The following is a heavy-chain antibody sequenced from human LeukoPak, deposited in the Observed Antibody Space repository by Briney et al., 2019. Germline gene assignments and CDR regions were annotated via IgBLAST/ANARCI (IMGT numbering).Heavy chain of an antibody. V-gene: IGHV4-59*01. D-gene: IGHD3-10*01. CDR1: GGSISSYY. CDR2: IYYSGST. J-gene: IGHJ4*02. CDR3: ARDPTRGYNGSGSYG. Sequence: RTSETLSLTCTVSGGSISSYYWSWIRQPPGKGLEWIGYIYYSGSTNYNPSLKSRVTISVDTSKNQFSLKLSSVTAADTAVYYCARDPTRGYNGSGSYGWGQGTLVTVSS.